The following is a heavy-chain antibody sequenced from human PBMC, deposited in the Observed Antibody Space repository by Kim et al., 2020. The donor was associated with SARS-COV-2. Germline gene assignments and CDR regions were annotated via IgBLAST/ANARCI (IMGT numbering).Heavy chain of an antibody. J-gene: IGHJ4*02. D-gene: IGHD4-4*01. V-gene: IGHV3-7*03. CDR1: GFTSSNFW. CDR3: VRGATVY. Sequence: GGSLRLSCTASGFTSSNFWMNWVRQAPGKGLEWVANINQGGGDKYYVDSVKGRFSISRDNAKNSLYLQMNSLRAEDTAVYYCVRGATVYWGQGTLVTVSS. CDR2: INQGGGDK.